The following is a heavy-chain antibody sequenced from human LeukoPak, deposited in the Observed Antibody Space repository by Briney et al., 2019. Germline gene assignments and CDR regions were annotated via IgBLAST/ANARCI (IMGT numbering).Heavy chain of an antibody. CDR2: ISTYNGNT. CDR3: AREGDLVVVQATIEY. D-gene: IGHD2-2*01. CDR1: GYTFTSYG. V-gene: IGHV1-18*01. J-gene: IGHJ4*02. Sequence: GASVKVSCKASGYTFTSYGISWVRQAPGQGLEWMGWISTYNGNTNYAQKLQGRITMATDTSTSTAYMELRSLRSGDTAVYYCAREGDLVVVQATIEYWGEGTLVTVSS.